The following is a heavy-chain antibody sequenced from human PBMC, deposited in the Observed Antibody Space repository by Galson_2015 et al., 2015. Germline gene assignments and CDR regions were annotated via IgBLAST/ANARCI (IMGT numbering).Heavy chain of an antibody. CDR2: IYDDENT. CDR3: ARSHSASFPRAFDL. CDR1: GISVRVNF. V-gene: IGHV3-53*01. Sequence: SLRLSCAVSGISVRVNFMTWVRQPPGKGLEWVSLIYDDENTDYAASVKGRFTVSRDNSKNTLFLQMNRLRVEDTAVYYCARSHSASFPRAFDLWGQGTMVTVSS. D-gene: IGHD1-26*01. J-gene: IGHJ3*01.